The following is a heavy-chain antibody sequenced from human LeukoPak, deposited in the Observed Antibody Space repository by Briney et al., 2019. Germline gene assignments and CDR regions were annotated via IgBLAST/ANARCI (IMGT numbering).Heavy chain of an antibody. CDR3: ARDHSSSWYGSWLY. D-gene: IGHD6-13*01. J-gene: IGHJ4*02. V-gene: IGHV3-7*04. Sequence: GGSLRLSCAASGFSFSTYWMSWVRQAPGKGLEWVANIKQDGSEKYYVDSVKSRFTISRDNAKNSLYLQMNSLRAEDTAVYYCARDHSSSWYGSWLYWGQGTLVTVSS. CDR2: IKQDGSEK. CDR1: GFSFSTYW.